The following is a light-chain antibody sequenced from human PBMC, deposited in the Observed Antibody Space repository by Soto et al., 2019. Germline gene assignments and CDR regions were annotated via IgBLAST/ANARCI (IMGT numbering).Light chain of an antibody. J-gene: IGLJ3*02. Sequence: QSVLTQPASVSGSPGQSITISCTGTNTDVGGYDRVSWYQHHPGKAPKMLIFEVFNRPSGISDRFSGSKSGDTASLTISGLQAEDEADYYCISYIPSTTTHWVFGGGTKL. CDR2: EVF. CDR1: NTDVGGYDR. V-gene: IGLV2-14*01. CDR3: ISYIPSTTTHWV.